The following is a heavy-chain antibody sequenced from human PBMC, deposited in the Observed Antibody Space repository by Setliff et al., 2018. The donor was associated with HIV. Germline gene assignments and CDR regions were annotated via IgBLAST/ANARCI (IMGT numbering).Heavy chain of an antibody. J-gene: IGHJ4*02. Sequence: GGSLSLSCAASGFTFSNYAMHWVRQAPGKALEYVSAISTDGDGTYYADSVKGRFTISRDNSKNTLYLQMGSLRAEDMAVYYCARVRNWIYFDYWGQGTLVTVSS. CDR1: GFTFSNYA. CDR3: ARVRNWIYFDY. D-gene: IGHD2-2*03. CDR2: ISTDGDGT. V-gene: IGHV3-64*02.